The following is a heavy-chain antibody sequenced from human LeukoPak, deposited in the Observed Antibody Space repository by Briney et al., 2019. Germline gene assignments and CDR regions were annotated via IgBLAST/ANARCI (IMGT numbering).Heavy chain of an antibody. CDR3: ARYYYDSSGYYYGVDY. V-gene: IGHV1-69*05. D-gene: IGHD3-22*01. CDR1: GGTFSSYA. CDR2: IIPIFGTA. J-gene: IGHJ4*02. Sequence: GSSVKVSCKASGGTFSSYAISWVRQAPGQGLEWMGGIIPIFGTANYAQKFQGRVTISTDESTSTAYMELSSLRSEDTAVYYCARYYYDSSGYYYGVDYWGQGTLVTVSS.